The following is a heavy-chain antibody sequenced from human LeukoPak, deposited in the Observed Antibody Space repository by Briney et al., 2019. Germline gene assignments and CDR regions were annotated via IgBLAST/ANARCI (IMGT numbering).Heavy chain of an antibody. CDR1: GGSISSYY. CDR3: ARGIDVVVIARRAFDI. D-gene: IGHD2-21*01. Sequence: SETLSLTCTVSGGSISSYYWSWIRQPPGKGLEWIGSIYYSGSTYYNPSLKSRVTISVDRSKNQFSLKLSSVTAADTAVYYCARGIDVVVIARRAFDIWGQGTMVTVSS. CDR2: IYYSGST. J-gene: IGHJ3*02. V-gene: IGHV4-39*07.